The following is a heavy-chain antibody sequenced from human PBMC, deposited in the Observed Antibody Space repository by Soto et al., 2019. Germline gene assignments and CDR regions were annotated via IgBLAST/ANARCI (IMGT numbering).Heavy chain of an antibody. CDR2: ISAYNGNT. CDR3: AREELGIAAAGADAFDI. V-gene: IGHV1-18*01. CDR1: GYTFTSYG. D-gene: IGHD6-13*01. J-gene: IGHJ3*02. Sequence: QVQLVQSGAEVKKPGASVKVSCKASGYTFTSYGISWVRQAPGQGLEWMGWISAYNGNTNYAQKLQGRVTMTTDTATSTAYMELRSLRSDDTAVYYCAREELGIAAAGADAFDIWGQGTMVTVSS.